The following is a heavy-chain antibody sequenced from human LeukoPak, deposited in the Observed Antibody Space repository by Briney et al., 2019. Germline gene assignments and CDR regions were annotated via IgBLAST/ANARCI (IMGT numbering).Heavy chain of an antibody. J-gene: IGHJ5*02. V-gene: IGHV4-34*01. CDR3: ARAKKASFDP. Sequence: PSETLSLTCAVYGGSFSGYYWSWIRQPPGKGLEWIGEINHSGSTNYNPSLKSRVTISVDTSKNQFSLKLSSVTAADTAVYYCARAKKASFDPWDQGTLITVSS. CDR1: GGSFSGYY. CDR2: INHSGST.